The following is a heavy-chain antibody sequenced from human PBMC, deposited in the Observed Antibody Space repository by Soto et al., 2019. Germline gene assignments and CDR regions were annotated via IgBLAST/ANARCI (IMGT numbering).Heavy chain of an antibody. V-gene: IGHV1-69*13. CDR2: IIPIFGTA. CDR1: GGTFSNYA. Sequence: SVKVSCKASGGTFSNYAISWVRQAPGQGLEWMGGIIPIFGTANYAQKFQGRVTITADESTSTAYMELSSLRSEDTAVYYCAREQAGYYYGMDVWGQGTTVTVSS. CDR3: AREQAGYYYGMDV. J-gene: IGHJ6*02.